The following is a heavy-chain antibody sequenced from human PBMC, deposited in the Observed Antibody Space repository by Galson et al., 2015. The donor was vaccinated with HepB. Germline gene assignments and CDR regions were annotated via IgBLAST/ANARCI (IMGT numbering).Heavy chain of an antibody. V-gene: IGHV4-59*01. CDR2: IYYSGST. J-gene: IGHJ6*03. D-gene: IGHD3-3*01. CDR1: GGSISSYY. Sequence: CTVSGGSISSYYWSWIRQPPGKGLEWIGYIYYSGSTNYNPSLKSRVTISVDTSKNQFSLKLSSVTAADTAVYYCARLLRGVLIQYYYYYMDVWGKGTTVTVSS. CDR3: ARLLRGVLIQYYYYYMDV.